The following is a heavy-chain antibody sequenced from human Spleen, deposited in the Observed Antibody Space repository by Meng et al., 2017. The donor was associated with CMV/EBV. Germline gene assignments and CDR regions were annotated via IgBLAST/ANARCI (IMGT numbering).Heavy chain of an antibody. CDR1: GYSISSGFH. V-gene: IGHV4-38-2*02. CDR2: IYHSGRV. D-gene: IGHD3-3*01. J-gene: IGHJ4*02. Sequence: SETLSLTCTVSGYSISSGFHWGWIRQPPGKGLEWIGSIYHSGRVYYNPSLKSRVTISVDTSRNQFSLKLSSVTAADTAVYYCARGGYDFWSGTPLWYWGQGTLVTVSS. CDR3: ARGGYDFWSGTPLWY.